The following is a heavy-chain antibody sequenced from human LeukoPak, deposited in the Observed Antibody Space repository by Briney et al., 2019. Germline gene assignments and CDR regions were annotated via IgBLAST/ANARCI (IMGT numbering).Heavy chain of an antibody. CDR2: ISYDGSKI. D-gene: IGHD3-10*01. CDR1: GFAFSSYG. V-gene: IGHV3-30*03. Sequence: GRSLRLSCAASGFAFSSYGMHWVRQAPGKGFEWVSIISYDGSKIYYGDSVKGRFTISKDDSENTLYLQMNSLSAEDTAVYYCAGSYSYYFDYWGQGTLVTVSS. CDR3: AGSYSYYFDY. J-gene: IGHJ4*02.